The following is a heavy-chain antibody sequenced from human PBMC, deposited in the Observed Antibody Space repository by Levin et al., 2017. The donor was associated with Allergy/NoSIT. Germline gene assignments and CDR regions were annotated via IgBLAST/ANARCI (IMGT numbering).Heavy chain of an antibody. CDR2: IYYSGSNT. CDR3: ARPRYDILTGSKWAALDS. V-gene: IGHV4-39*01. J-gene: IGHJ4*02. CDR1: GGSVSSSTYY. D-gene: IGHD3-9*01. Sequence: SETLSLTCTVSGGSVSSSTYYWGWIRQPPGKGLEWIGSIYYSGSNTYYHPSVKSRVSISIDTSKNQVSLKLSSVTAADTAVYYCARPRYDILTGSKWAALDSWGQGILVTVSS.